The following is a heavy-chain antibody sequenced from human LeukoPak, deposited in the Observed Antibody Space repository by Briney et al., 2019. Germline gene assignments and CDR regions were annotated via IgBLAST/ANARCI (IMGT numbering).Heavy chain of an antibody. J-gene: IGHJ5*02. V-gene: IGHV1-8*01. CDR2: INANSGNT. CDR3: ARALVATILSWFDP. CDR1: GYTFTSYD. D-gene: IGHD5-12*01. Sequence: ASVKVSCKASGYTFTSYDISWVRQATGQGLEWMGWINANSGNTGYAQKFQGRVTMTTHTSISTAYMELSSLRSDDTAVYYCARALVATILSWFDPWGQGTLVTVSS.